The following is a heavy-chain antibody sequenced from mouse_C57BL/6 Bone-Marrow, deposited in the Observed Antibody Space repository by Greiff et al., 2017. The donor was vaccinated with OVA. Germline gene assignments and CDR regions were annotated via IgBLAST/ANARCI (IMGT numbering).Heavy chain of an antibody. CDR3: ALYGNYAWFAY. CDR2: IYPGDGDT. V-gene: IGHV1-82*01. J-gene: IGHJ3*01. D-gene: IGHD2-1*01. Sequence: VQLQESGPELVKPGASVKISCKASGYAFSSSWMNWVKQRPGKGLEWIGRIYPGDGDTNYNGKFKGKATLTADKSSSTAYMQLSSLTSEDSAVYFCALYGNYAWFAYWGQGTLVTVSA. CDR1: GYAFSSSW.